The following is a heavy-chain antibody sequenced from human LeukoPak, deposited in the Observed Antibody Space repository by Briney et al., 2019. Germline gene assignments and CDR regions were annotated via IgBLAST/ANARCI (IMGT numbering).Heavy chain of an antibody. J-gene: IGHJ4*02. Sequence: SETLSLTCTVSGGSISSSSYFWGWIRQPPEKGLEWIGSIYYSGSSYYNPSLKSRVTISVDTSKNQFSLRLNSVTAADTAVYYCVTYYYGSSAPKRNYWGQGILVTVSS. V-gene: IGHV4-39*01. D-gene: IGHD3-22*01. CDR1: GGSISSSSYF. CDR2: IYYSGSS. CDR3: VTYYYGSSAPKRNY.